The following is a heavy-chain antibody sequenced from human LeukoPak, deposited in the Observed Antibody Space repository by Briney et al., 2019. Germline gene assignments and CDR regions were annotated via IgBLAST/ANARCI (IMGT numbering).Heavy chain of an antibody. Sequence: GSSVKVSCKASGGTFSSYAISWVRQAPGQGLEWMGWISAYNGYTDYAQKLQLRVTMTTDTSTGTAYMELRSLRSDDTAVYYCARDKAVTTEVTQHFQHWGQGTLVTVSS. CDR1: GGTFSSYA. CDR2: ISAYNGYT. CDR3: ARDKAVTTEVTQHFQH. D-gene: IGHD4-23*01. J-gene: IGHJ1*01. V-gene: IGHV1-18*01.